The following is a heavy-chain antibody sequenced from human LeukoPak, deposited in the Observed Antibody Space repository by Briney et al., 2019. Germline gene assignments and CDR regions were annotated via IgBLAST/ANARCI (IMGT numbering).Heavy chain of an antibody. CDR2: INPSGGGT. J-gene: IGHJ4*02. CDR3: TRDGKTAAGNYFDY. V-gene: IGHV1-46*01. CDR1: GYTFTSYY. D-gene: IGHD6-13*01. Sequence: ASVNVSCTASGYTFTSYYMHWVRQAPGQGLEWMGIINPSGGGTTYAQKFQGRVTMTRDKSTSTVYMEMSSLRSEDTAVYYCTRDGKTAAGNYFDYWGQGTLVTVSS.